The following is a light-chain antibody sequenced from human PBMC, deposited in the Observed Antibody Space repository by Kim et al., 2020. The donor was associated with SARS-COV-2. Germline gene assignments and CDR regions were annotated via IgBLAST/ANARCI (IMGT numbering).Light chain of an antibody. CDR3: DSRDSSGNHWV. CDR2: GKN. V-gene: IGLV3-19*01. CDR1: SLRSYY. J-gene: IGLJ3*02. Sequence: SSELTQDPAVSVALGQTVRITCQGDSLRSYYANWYQQKPGQAPILVICGKNNRPSGIPDRFSGSTSGNTASLTITGAQAEDEADYYCDSRDSSGNHWVFGGGTQLTVL.